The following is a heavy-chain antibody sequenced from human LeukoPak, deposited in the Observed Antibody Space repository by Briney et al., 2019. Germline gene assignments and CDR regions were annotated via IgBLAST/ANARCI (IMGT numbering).Heavy chain of an antibody. CDR2: INPNSGGT. V-gene: IGHV1-2*02. J-gene: IGHJ4*02. D-gene: IGHD6-13*01. CDR3: ARDQYSQHQDTMHSSSWYDDDY. Sequence: GASVKVSCKASGYTFTGYYMHWVRQAPGQGLEWMGWINPNSGGTNYAQKFQGRVTMTRDTSISTAYMELSRLRSDDTAVYYCARDQYSQHQDTMHSSSWYDDDYWGQGTLVTVSS. CDR1: GYTFTGYY.